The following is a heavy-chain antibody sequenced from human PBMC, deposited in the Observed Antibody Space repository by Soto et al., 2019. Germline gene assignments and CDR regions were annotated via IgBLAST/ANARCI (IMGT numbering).Heavy chain of an antibody. V-gene: IGHV4-31*03. CDR1: GGFISIGGYY. CDR2: IYYSGST. Sequence: SETLSLTCTVSGGFISIGGYYLAWIRQHPGKGLEWVGYIYYSGSTYYNPSLKSRVSISVDTSKNQFSLKLSSVTAADTAVYYCARESCSTCCPMDVWGHGTTVTVS. D-gene: IGHD2-2*01. CDR3: ARESCSTCCPMDV. J-gene: IGHJ6*02.